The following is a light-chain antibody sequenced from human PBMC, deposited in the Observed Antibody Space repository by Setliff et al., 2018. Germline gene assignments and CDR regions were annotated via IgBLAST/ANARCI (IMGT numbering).Light chain of an antibody. CDR1: SSDIGDYNY. Sequence: QSVLTQPASVSGSPGQSITISCTGTSSDIGDYNYVSWYQQEPGKAPKLIIYDVSNRPSGVSDRFSGSKSGNTASLTISGLQAKDEADYYCSAYASSETLVFGGGTKVTVL. J-gene: IGLJ2*01. CDR3: SAYASSETLV. V-gene: IGLV2-14*01. CDR2: DVS.